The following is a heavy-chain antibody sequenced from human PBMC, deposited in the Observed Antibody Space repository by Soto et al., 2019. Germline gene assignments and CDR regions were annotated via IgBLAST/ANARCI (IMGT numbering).Heavy chain of an antibody. CDR2: ISGSGGST. Sequence: EVQLLESGGGLVQPGGSLRLSCAASGFTFSSYAMSWVRQAPGKGLEWVSAISGSGGSTYYADSVKGRFTISRDNSKNTLYPQMNGLGAEDTAVYYCAKDHFIVVVVAASRWFDPWGQGTLVTVSS. CDR1: GFTFSSYA. V-gene: IGHV3-23*01. CDR3: AKDHFIVVVVAASRWFDP. D-gene: IGHD2-15*01. J-gene: IGHJ5*02.